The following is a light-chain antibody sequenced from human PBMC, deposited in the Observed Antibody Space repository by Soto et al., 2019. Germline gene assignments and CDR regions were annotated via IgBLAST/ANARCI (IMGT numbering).Light chain of an antibody. CDR2: DVD. Sequence: QSALTQPASVSGSPGQSITISCTGTRSDVGGYNHVSWYQQHPGKVPKLMIFDVDNRPSGVSNRFTGSKSGNTASLTISGLQAEDEADYYCTSYTFHSTVVFGGGTKVTVL. V-gene: IGLV2-14*01. CDR3: TSYTFHSTVV. J-gene: IGLJ2*01. CDR1: RSDVGGYNH.